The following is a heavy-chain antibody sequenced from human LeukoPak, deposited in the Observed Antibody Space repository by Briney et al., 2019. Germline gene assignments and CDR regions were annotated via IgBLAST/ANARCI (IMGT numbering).Heavy chain of an antibody. J-gene: IGHJ4*02. V-gene: IGHV1-3*01. CDR2: INAGNGNT. CDR3: ARVHSQQLIRGFDY. D-gene: IGHD3-16*01. Sequence: ASVKVSCKASGYTFTSYAMHWVRQAPGQRLEWMGWINAGNGNTKYSQKFQGRVIITRDTPASTAYMDLSSLRPEDTAVYYCARVHSQQLIRGFDYWGPGTRVTVSS. CDR1: GYTFTSYA.